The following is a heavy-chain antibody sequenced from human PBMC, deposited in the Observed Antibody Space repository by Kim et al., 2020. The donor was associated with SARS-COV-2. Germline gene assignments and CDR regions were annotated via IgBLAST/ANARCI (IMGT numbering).Heavy chain of an antibody. CDR2: IYYSGST. D-gene: IGHD6-13*01. V-gene: IGHV4-31*03. CDR3: ARDREGYSSSSGYYYGMDV. CDR1: GGSISSGGYY. J-gene: IGHJ6*02. Sequence: SETLSRTCTVSGGSISSGGYYWSWIRQHPGKGLEWIGYIYYSGSTYYNPSLKSRVTISVDTSKNQFSLKLSSVTAADTAVYYCARDREGYSSSSGYYYGMDVWGQGTTDTVSS.